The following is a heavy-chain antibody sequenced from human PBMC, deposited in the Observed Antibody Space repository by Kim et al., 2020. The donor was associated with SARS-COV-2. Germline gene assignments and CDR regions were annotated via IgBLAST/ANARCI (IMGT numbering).Heavy chain of an antibody. J-gene: IGHJ4*02. CDR1: GFTFANSA. Sequence: SVKVSCKTSGFTFANSAVQWVRQARGQRLEWMGWIIVGSGVTKYSQEFQGRATITRDLSTATAYMELNSLIPDDTAVYYCAAEVYRGGECCKFDYWGQGTLITVSS. CDR3: AAEVYRGGECCKFDY. V-gene: IGHV1-58*01. CDR2: IIVGSGVT. D-gene: IGHD2-21*01.